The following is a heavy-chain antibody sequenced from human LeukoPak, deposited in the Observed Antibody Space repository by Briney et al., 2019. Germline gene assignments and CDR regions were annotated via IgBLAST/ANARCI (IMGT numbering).Heavy chain of an antibody. CDR2: IYHSGST. Sequence: SETLSLTCTVSGGSISSGGYYWSWIRQPPGKGLEWIGYIYHSGSTYYNPSLKSRVTISVDRSKNQFSLKLSSVTAADTAVYYCATLRHDSSSWLDYYYYMDVWGKGTTVTVSS. J-gene: IGHJ6*03. D-gene: IGHD6-13*01. V-gene: IGHV4-30-2*01. CDR1: GGSISSGGYY. CDR3: ATLRHDSSSWLDYYYYMDV.